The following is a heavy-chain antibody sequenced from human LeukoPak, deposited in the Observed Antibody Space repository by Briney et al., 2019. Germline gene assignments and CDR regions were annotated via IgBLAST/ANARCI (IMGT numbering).Heavy chain of an antibody. CDR3: ARPTYYYDSSGYALGGFDY. CDR1: GYSFTSYW. CDR2: IYPGDSDT. V-gene: IGHV5-51*01. Sequence: GESLKISCKGSGYSFTSYWIGWVRQMPGKGLEWMGIIYPGDSDTRYSPSFQGQVTISADKSISTAYLQWSSLMASDTAMYHCARPTYYYDSSGYALGGFDYWGQGTLVTVSS. J-gene: IGHJ4*02. D-gene: IGHD3-22*01.